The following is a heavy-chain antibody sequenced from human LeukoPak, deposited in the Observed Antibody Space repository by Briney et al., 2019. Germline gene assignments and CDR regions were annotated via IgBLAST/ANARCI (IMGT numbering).Heavy chain of an antibody. Sequence: GRSLRLSCAVSELTFSHFAMHWVRQAPGKGLEWVAVVSSHGNDGYYADSVKGRFTISRDNSKNTLYLQIDSLRAEDTAIYYCTRDAYNFNDFDYWGQGTLVTVSS. J-gene: IGHJ4*02. CDR2: VSSHGNDG. CDR1: ELTFSHFA. D-gene: IGHD5-24*01. V-gene: IGHV3-30*01. CDR3: TRDAYNFNDFDY.